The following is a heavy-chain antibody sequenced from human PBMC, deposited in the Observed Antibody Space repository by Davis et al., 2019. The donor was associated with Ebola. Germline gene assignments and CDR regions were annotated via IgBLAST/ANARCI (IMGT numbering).Heavy chain of an antibody. D-gene: IGHD4-17*01. J-gene: IGHJ4*02. V-gene: IGHV3-7*03. CDR1: GFTFSSCW. Sequence: GESLKIPCAASGFTFSSCWMSWVRQAPGKGLEWVANIKQDGSVKYYVDSVKGRFTISRDNAKNSLYLQMNSLRAEDTAVYYCARDIGDTVTTQLDYWGQGTLVTVSS. CDR2: IKQDGSVK. CDR3: ARDIGDTVTTQLDY.